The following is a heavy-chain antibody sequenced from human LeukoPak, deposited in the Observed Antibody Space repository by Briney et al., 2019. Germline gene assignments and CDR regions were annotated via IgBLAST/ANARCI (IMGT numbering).Heavy chain of an antibody. Sequence: SETLSLTCAVSGGSIRSYNWNWIRQPPGKGLEWIGYISETGSTNYNSSLENRVTLSLDMSKSQISLNLRSATVADTAVYYCARQDALGKFPPPYYLDVWGKGTTVIVS. CDR3: ARQDALGKFPPPYYLDV. CDR1: GGSIRSYN. D-gene: IGHD1-26*01. J-gene: IGHJ6*03. CDR2: ISETGST. V-gene: IGHV4-59*08.